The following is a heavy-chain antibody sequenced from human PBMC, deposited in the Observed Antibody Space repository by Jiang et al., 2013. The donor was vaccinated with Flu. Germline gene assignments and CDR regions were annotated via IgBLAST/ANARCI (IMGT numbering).Heavy chain of an antibody. CDR1: GFSLTTPGVG. CDR3: SDLLYSAGTEYFHH. J-gene: IGHJ1*01. CDR2: IYWDDDR. Sequence: KPTQTLTLTCSFSGFSLTTPGVGVGWIRQPPGKALEWLALIYWDDDRRYSPSLKSRLTITKDTSKNQVVLTMTNMDPEDTATYFCSDLLYSAGTEYFHHWGQGTLVTVSS. D-gene: IGHD2-15*01. V-gene: IGHV2-5*02.